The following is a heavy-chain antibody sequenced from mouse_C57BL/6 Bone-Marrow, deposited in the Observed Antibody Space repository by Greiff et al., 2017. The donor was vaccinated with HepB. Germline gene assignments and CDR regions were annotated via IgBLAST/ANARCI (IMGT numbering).Heavy chain of an antibody. V-gene: IGHV5-6*01. Sequence: DVQLVESGGDLVKPGGSLKLSCAASGFTFSSYGMSWVRQTPDKRLEWVATISSGGSYTYYPDSVKGRCTISRDNAKNTLYLQMSSLKSEDTAMYYCARRGYYYAMDYWGQGTSVTVSS. CDR3: ARRGYYYAMDY. CDR2: ISSGGSYT. CDR1: GFTFSSYG. J-gene: IGHJ4*01.